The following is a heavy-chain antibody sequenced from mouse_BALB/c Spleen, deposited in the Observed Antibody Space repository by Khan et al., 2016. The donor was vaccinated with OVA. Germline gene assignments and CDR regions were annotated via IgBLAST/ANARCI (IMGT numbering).Heavy chain of an antibody. J-gene: IGHJ3*01. CDR2: VSTGGSYT. D-gene: IGHD1-1*01. Sequence: EVELVESGGDLVKPGGSLKLSCAASGFTFSTYGMSWVRQTPDKRPEWVATVSTGGSYTYYPDSVKGRFTISRDNAKNTLYLEMSGLKSEDTAMFYCTRLAYYYDCGGFAYWGQGTLVTVSA. CDR1: GFTFSTYG. V-gene: IGHV5-6*01. CDR3: TRLAYYYDCGGFAY.